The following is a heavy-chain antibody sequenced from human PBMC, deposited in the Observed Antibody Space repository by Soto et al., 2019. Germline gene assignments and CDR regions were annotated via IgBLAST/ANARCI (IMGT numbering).Heavy chain of an antibody. Sequence: QVQLVESGGGVVQPGRSLRLSCAASGFTFRSYAMHWVRQAPGKGLEWVAVMSYDGNKKYYADSVTGRFTISRDNSKNTLYLPMNSLSAEDTAVYYCARDSHSVDIAVVPSAIDYWGQGTLVTVSS. D-gene: IGHD2-2*01. CDR3: ARDSHSVDIAVVPSAIDY. CDR1: GFTFRSYA. CDR2: MSYDGNKK. V-gene: IGHV3-30-3*01. J-gene: IGHJ4*02.